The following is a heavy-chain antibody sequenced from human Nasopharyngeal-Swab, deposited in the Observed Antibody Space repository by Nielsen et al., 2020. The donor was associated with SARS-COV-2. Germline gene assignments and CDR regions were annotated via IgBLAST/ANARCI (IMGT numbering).Heavy chain of an antibody. CDR2: IIPMFNSA. CDR3: ARDPAFDYDFWSAYYPIGHYYYMDV. J-gene: IGHJ6*03. D-gene: IGHD3-3*01. V-gene: IGHV1-69*06. Sequence: WVRQAPGQGLAGLGGIIPMFNSANYAQKFQGRITITADKSSSTAYMELRSLRSEDTAVYYCARDPAFDYDFWSAYYPIGHYYYMDVWGKGTTVTVSS.